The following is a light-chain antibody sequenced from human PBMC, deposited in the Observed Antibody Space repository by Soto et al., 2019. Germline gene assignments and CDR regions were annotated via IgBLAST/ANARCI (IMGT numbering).Light chain of an antibody. Sequence: QSALTQPASVSGSPGQSITISCTGTSSDVGLYNFLSWYQQHPGKAPKLMIYEVSNRPSGVSNRFSGSKSGNTASLTISGLRAEDEADYYCSSYAGSNNWVFGGGTQLTVL. CDR1: SSDVGLYNF. V-gene: IGLV2-14*01. CDR3: SSYAGSNNWV. CDR2: EVS. J-gene: IGLJ3*02.